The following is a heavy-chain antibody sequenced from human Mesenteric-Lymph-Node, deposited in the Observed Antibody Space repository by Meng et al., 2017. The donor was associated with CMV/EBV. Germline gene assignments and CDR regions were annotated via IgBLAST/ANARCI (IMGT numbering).Heavy chain of an antibody. D-gene: IGHD6-19*01. CDR2: ISAYNGNT. CDR3: ARSREDIAVAAFDY. CDR1: GYTFTSYG. Sequence: ASVKVSCKASGYTFTSYGISWVRQAPGQGLEWMGWISAYNGNTNYAQKLQGRVTMTTDTSTSTAYMELRSLRSDDTAVYYCARSREDIAVAAFDYWGQGTLVTVSS. V-gene: IGHV1-18*01. J-gene: IGHJ4*02.